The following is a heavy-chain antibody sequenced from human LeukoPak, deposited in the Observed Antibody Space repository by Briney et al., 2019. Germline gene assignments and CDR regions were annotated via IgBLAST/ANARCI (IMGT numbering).Heavy chain of an antibody. Sequence: GGSLRLSCAASGFIFSDYGMNWVRQAPGKGLEWVAAISGSGGSTYYADSVKGRFTISRDNSKNTLYLQMNSLRAADTAVYYCARVARIGYGSGSYPNWFDPWGQGTLVTVSS. V-gene: IGHV3-23*01. J-gene: IGHJ5*02. CDR3: ARVARIGYGSGSYPNWFDP. CDR2: ISGSGGST. CDR1: GFIFSDYG. D-gene: IGHD3-10*01.